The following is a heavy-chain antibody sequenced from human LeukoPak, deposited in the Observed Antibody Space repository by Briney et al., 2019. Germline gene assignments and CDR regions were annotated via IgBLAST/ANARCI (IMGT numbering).Heavy chain of an antibody. CDR1: GGSFSGYY. J-gene: IGHJ4*02. D-gene: IGHD5-12*01. V-gene: IGHV4-34*01. CDR2: INHSGST. CDR3: ARGIVATIPYDY. Sequence: SETLSLTGAVYGGSFSGYYWSWIRQPPGKGLEWIGEINHSGSTNYNPSLKRRVTISVDTSKNQFSLKLTSVTAADTAVYYCARGIVATIPYDYWGKGTLVTVSS.